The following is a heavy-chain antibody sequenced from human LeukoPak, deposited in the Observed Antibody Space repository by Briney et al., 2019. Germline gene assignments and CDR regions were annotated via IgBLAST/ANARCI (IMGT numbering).Heavy chain of an antibody. CDR2: INPNSGGT. CDR3: ARGVAGSYYYYYMDV. D-gene: IGHD6-19*01. V-gene: IGHV1-2*04. J-gene: IGHJ6*03. Sequence: GASVKVSCKASGYTFTGYYMHWVRQAPGQGLEWMGWINPNSGGTNYAQKFQGWVTMTRDTSISTAYMELSRLISDDTAVYYCARGVAGSYYYYYMDVWGKGTTVTVSS. CDR1: GYTFTGYY.